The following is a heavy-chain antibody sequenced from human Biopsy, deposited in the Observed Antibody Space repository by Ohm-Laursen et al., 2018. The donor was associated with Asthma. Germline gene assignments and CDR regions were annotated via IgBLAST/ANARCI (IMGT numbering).Heavy chain of an antibody. V-gene: IGHV4-39*01. J-gene: IGHJ6*02. CDR1: SGSGGYMRSGNYY. CDR3: VRGSSSWHHGPFHYYYGLDV. CDR2: IYYSGTT. D-gene: IGHD6-13*01. Sequence: ETLSLTCSLSSGSGGYMRSGNYYWGWIRQPPGKGLEWIGSIYYSGTTYYNPSLESRVTVSADTSKNQFSLKLISVTAADTAVYYCVRGSSSWHHGPFHYYYGLDVWGQRTTATVSS.